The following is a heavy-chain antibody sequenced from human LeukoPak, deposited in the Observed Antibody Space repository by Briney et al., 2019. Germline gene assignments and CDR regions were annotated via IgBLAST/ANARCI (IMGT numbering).Heavy chain of an antibody. CDR2: IYSGGST. Sequence: GGSLRLSCAASGFTVSSNYMSWVRQAPGKGLEWVSVIYSGGSTYYADSVKGRFTISRDNSKNTLYLQMNSLRAEDTAVYYCASNRYSSGWYADWDQGTLVTVSS. CDR3: ASNRYSSGWYAD. V-gene: IGHV3-53*01. CDR1: GFTVSSNY. J-gene: IGHJ4*02. D-gene: IGHD6-19*01.